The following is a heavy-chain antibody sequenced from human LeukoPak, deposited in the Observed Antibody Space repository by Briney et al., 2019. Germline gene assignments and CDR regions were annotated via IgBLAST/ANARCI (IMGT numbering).Heavy chain of an antibody. CDR2: ISGSGGST. Sequence: GGSLRLSCAASGFTFSSYAMSWVRQAPGKGLEWVSAISGSGGSTYYADSVKGRFTISRDNSKNTLYLQMNSLRAEDTAVYYCAKERGITMIVVVRIRGGYFDYWGQGTLVTVSS. J-gene: IGHJ4*02. D-gene: IGHD3-22*01. V-gene: IGHV3-23*01. CDR1: GFTFSSYA. CDR3: AKERGITMIVVVRIRGGYFDY.